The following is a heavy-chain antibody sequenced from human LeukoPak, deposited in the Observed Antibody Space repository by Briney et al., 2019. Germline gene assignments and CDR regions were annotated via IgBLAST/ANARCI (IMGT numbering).Heavy chain of an antibody. D-gene: IGHD1-26*01. V-gene: IGHV1-69*05. Sequence: SVKVSCNASGGTFSSYAISWVRQAPGQGLEWMGGIIPIFGTANYAQKFQGRVTITTDESTSTAYMELSRLRSEDTAVYYCASTSGRAFDYYHYYMDVWGKGTTVTVSS. J-gene: IGHJ6*03. CDR1: GGTFSSYA. CDR3: ASTSGRAFDYYHYYMDV. CDR2: IIPIFGTA.